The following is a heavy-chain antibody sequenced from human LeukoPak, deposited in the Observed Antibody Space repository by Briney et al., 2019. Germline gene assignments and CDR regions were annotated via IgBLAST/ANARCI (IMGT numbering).Heavy chain of an antibody. D-gene: IGHD3-10*01. CDR1: GYTFTSYD. Sequence: ASVKVSCKASGYTFTSYDINWVRQATGQGLEWMGWMNPNSGNTGYAQKFQGRVTMTRNTSISTAYMELSSLRSEDTAVYYCARGSVIWFGESETDPLDYWGQGTLVTVSS. V-gene: IGHV1-8*01. J-gene: IGHJ4*02. CDR2: MNPNSGNT. CDR3: ARGSVIWFGESETDPLDY.